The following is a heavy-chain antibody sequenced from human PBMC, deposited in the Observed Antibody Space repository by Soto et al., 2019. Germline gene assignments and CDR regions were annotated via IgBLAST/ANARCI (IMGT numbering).Heavy chain of an antibody. J-gene: IGHJ6*03. CDR3: ARSYYDFFIYYYYYYMDV. CDR2: INHSGST. Sequence: SSETLSLTCAVYGGSFSGYYWSWIRQPPGKGLEWIGEINHSGSTNYNPSLKSRVTISVDTSKNQFSLKLSSVTAADTAVYYCARSYYDFFIYYYYYYMDVWGKGTTVTVSS. D-gene: IGHD3-3*01. CDR1: GGSFSGYY. V-gene: IGHV4-34*01.